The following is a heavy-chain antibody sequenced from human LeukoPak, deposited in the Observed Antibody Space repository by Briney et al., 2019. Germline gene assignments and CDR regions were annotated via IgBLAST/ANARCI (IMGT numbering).Heavy chain of an antibody. D-gene: IGHD4-11*01. V-gene: IGHV3-21*01. CDR1: GFTFSSYS. J-gene: IGHJ4*02. Sequence: GGSLRLSCAASGFTFSSYSMNWVRQAPGKGLEWVSSISSSSSYIYYADSVKGRFTISRDNAKNSLYLQMNSLRAEDTAVYYCARDQVTLPLPHYFDYWGQGTLVTVSS. CDR2: ISSSSSYI. CDR3: ARDQVTLPLPHYFDY.